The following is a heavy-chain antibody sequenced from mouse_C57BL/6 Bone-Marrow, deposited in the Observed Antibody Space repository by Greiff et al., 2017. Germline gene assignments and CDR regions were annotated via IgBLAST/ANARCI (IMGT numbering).Heavy chain of an antibody. Sequence: VHVKQSGAELVRPGASVKLSCTASGFNIKDDYMHWVKQRPEQGLEWIGWIDPENGDTEYASKFQGKATITADTSSNTAYLQLSSRTSEDTAVYYCTTWGDYGFDDWGQGTTLTVSS. CDR3: TTWGDYGFDD. D-gene: IGHD2-4*01. V-gene: IGHV14-4*01. CDR2: IDPENGDT. J-gene: IGHJ2*01. CDR1: GFNIKDDY.